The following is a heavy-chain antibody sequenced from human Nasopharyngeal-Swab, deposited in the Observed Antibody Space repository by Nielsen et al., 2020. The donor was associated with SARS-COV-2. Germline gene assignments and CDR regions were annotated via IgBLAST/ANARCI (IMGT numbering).Heavy chain of an antibody. CDR2: IIPIFGTA. V-gene: IGHV1-69*13. D-gene: IGHD6-13*01. CDR1: GGTFSSYA. Sequence: SVKVSCKASGGTFSSYAISWVRQAPGQGLEWMGGIIPIFGTANYAQKFQGRATITADESTSTAYMELSSLRSEDTAVYYCARDPGSWYDTNEVQINSGEDNWFDPWGQGTLVTVSS. CDR3: ARDPGSWYDTNEVQINSGEDNWFDP. J-gene: IGHJ5*02.